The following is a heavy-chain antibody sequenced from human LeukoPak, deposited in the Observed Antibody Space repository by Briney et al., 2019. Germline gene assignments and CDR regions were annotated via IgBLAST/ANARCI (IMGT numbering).Heavy chain of an antibody. CDR3: AKGGYYGSGSYYPPRQFDP. V-gene: IGHV3-23*01. D-gene: IGHD3-10*01. Sequence: GGSLRLSCAASGFTFSSYWMSWVRQAPGKGLEWVSAISGSGGSTYYADSVKGRFTISRDNSKNTLYLQMNSLRAEDTAVYYCAKGGYYGSGSYYPPRQFDPWGQGTLVTVSS. CDR1: GFTFSSYW. CDR2: ISGSGGST. J-gene: IGHJ5*02.